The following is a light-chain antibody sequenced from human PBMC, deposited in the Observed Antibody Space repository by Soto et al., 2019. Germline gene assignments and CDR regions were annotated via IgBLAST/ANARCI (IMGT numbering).Light chain of an antibody. CDR3: HSYDSSLNAYV. CDR2: GNS. J-gene: IGLJ1*01. Sequence: QSVLTQPPSVSGAPGQRVTMSCTGSSSNIGAGYDVHWYQQLPGTAPKLLIYGNSNRPSGVPDRFSGSKSGTSASLAITGLQAEDEADYYCHSYDSSLNAYVFGPGTKLTVL. V-gene: IGLV1-40*01. CDR1: SSNIGAGYD.